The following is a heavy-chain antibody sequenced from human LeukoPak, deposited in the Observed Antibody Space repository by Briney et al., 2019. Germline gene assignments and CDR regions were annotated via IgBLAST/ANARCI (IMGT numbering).Heavy chain of an antibody. CDR1: GVSISSSSYY. D-gene: IGHD4-17*01. Sequence: SETLSLTCTVSGVSISSSSYYWGWIRQPPGKGLEWIGSIYYSGSTYYNPSLKSRVTISVDTSKNQFSLKLSPVTAADTAVYYCARDWTYGDYGYFDLWGRGTLVTVSS. J-gene: IGHJ2*01. CDR2: IYYSGST. CDR3: ARDWTYGDYGYFDL. V-gene: IGHV4-39*07.